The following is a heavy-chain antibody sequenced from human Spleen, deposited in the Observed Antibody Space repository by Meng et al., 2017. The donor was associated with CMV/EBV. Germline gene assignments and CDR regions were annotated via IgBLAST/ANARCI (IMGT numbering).Heavy chain of an antibody. J-gene: IGHJ6*02. V-gene: IGHV3-53*01. D-gene: IGHD3-3*01. Sequence: GESLKISCAASGFTVSSNYMSWVRQAPGKGLEWVSIIYSGGSTYYADSVKGRFTISRDNAKNSLYLQMNSLRAEDTAVYYCAIFGVVIHGMDVWGQGTTVTVSS. CDR2: IYSGGST. CDR3: AIFGVVIHGMDV. CDR1: GFTVSSNY.